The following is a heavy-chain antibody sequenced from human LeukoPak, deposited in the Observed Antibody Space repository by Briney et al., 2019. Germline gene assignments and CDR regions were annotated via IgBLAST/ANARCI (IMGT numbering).Heavy chain of an antibody. J-gene: IGHJ4*02. CDR3: ARDRYGDYSDY. V-gene: IGHV4-4*07. CDR1: GDSISSYY. CDR2: IYTTGNT. Sequence: SETLSLTCTVSGDSISSYYWSWIRQPARKGLEWIGRIYTTGNTNYNPSLKSRVTMSVDKTKNQFSLKLSSVTAADTAVYYCARDRYGDYSDYWGQGTLVTVSS. D-gene: IGHD4-17*01.